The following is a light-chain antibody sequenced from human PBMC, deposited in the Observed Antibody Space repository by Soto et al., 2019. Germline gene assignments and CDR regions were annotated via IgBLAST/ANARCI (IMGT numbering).Light chain of an antibody. CDR2: KAS. J-gene: IGKJ4*01. V-gene: IGKV1-5*03. CDR1: QSISSW. Sequence: DIQMTQSPSTLSASVGDRVTITCRASQSISSWLAWYQQKPGKAPRLLIYKASSLESGVPSRFSGSGSGTEFTLTISSLQPDDFATYYCQQYNSSPLTFGGGTKVEIK. CDR3: QQYNSSPLT.